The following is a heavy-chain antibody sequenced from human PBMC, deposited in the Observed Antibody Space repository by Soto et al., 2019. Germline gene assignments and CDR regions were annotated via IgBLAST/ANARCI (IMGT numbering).Heavy chain of an antibody. V-gene: IGHV4-34*01. Sequence: QVQLQQWGAGLLKPSETLSLTCAVYGGFVSSGSYYWSWIRQPPGKGLEWIGGVSHSGGTRFNPSLKGCVTISVDTSKNQFSLKMSSVTAADTALYYCARVERGTATTVVDAFDIWGPGTMVTVSS. CDR1: GGFVSSGSYY. CDR2: VSHSGGT. D-gene: IGHD1-1*01. CDR3: ARVERGTATTVVDAFDI. J-gene: IGHJ3*02.